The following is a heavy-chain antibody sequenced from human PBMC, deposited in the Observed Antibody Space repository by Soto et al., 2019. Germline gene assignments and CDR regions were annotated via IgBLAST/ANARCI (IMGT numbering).Heavy chain of an antibody. D-gene: IGHD5-18*01. V-gene: IGHV4-31*03. CDR1: GGSISSGGYY. CDR3: ARGTIQLWGGVGSFDY. Sequence: QVQLQESGPGLVKPSQTLSLTCTVSGGSISSGGYYWSWIRQHPGKGLEWIGYIYYSGSTYYNPALKSRVTISVDTSKNQFSLKLSSVTAADTAVYYCARGTIQLWGGVGSFDYWGQGTLVTVSS. CDR2: IYYSGST. J-gene: IGHJ4*02.